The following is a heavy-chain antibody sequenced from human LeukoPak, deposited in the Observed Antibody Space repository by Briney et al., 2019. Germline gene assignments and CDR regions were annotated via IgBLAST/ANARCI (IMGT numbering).Heavy chain of an antibody. D-gene: IGHD1-7*01. CDR2: IYYSGSI. J-gene: IGHJ6*03. CDR3: ASWNYGSYYYYYYMDV. Sequence: SETLSLTCTVSGGSISSSSYYWGWIRQPPGKGLEWIGSIYYSGSIYYNPSLKSRVTISVDTSKNQFSLKLSSVTAADTAVYYCASWNYGSYYYYYYMDVWGKGTTVTVSS. CDR1: GGSISSSSYY. V-gene: IGHV4-39*01.